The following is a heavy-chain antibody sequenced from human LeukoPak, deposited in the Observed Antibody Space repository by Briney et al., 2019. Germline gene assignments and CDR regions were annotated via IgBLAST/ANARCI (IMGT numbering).Heavy chain of an antibody. D-gene: IGHD2-21*02. CDR2: IRYDGSNK. CDR3: ARDPGDGTPGYYMHV. CDR1: GFTFSSYG. J-gene: IGHJ6*03. Sequence: GGSLRLSCAASGFTFSSYGMHWVRQAPGKGLEWVAFIRYDGSNKYYADSVKGRFTISRDNSKNTLYLQMNSLGSEDTAVYYCARDPGDGTPGYYMHVWGKGTTVSVSS. V-gene: IGHV3-30*02.